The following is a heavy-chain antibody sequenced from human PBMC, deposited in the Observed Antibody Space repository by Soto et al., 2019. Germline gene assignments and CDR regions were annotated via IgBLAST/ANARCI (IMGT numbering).Heavy chain of an antibody. D-gene: IGHD1-26*01. J-gene: IGHJ4*02. Sequence: QVQLVQSGAEVKKPGAAVQVSCKASGYTFTSYGISWVRQAPGQGLEWMGWISAYNGNTNYAQKLQGRVTMTTDTSTSTAYMELRSLRSDDTAVYYCASGATIGGRLVRVIYWGQGTLVTVSS. CDR3: ASGATIGGRLVRVIY. CDR2: ISAYNGNT. CDR1: GYTFTSYG. V-gene: IGHV1-18*04.